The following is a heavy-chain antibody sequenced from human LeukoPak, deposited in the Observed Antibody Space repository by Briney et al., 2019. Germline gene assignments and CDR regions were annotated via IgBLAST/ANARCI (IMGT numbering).Heavy chain of an antibody. J-gene: IGHJ4*02. D-gene: IGHD4-17*01. Sequence: SVKVSCKASGGTFSSYAFSWVRQAPGQGLEWMGRIIPILGIANNAQKFQGRVTISADKSTSTAYMELRSLRSEDTAIYYCASGHYGDYGQWSSVNYWGQGTLVTVSS. CDR3: ASGHYGDYGQWSSVNY. V-gene: IGHV1-69*04. CDR2: IIPILGIA. CDR1: GGTFSSYA.